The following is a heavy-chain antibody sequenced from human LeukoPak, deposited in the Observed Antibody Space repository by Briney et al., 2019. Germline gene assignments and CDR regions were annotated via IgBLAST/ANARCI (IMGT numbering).Heavy chain of an antibody. CDR1: GASISSEDYY. Sequence: SQTLSLTCTVSGASISSEDYYWSWVRQPPGKGLEWIGYIYYSGSTYYDPSLKSRATISADTSKNQFSLKLNPVTAANTAIYFCARVGSTWSYYFDYWGQGTLATVSS. J-gene: IGHJ4*02. CDR2: IYYSGST. V-gene: IGHV4-30-4*01. D-gene: IGHD3-10*01. CDR3: ARVGSTWSYYFDY.